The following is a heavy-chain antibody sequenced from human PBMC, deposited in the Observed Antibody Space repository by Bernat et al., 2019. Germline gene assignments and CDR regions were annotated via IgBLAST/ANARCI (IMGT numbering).Heavy chain of an antibody. D-gene: IGHD3-10*01. CDR2: INHSGST. J-gene: IGHJ6*02. Sequence: QVQLQQWGAGLLKPSETLSLTCAVYGGSFSGYYWSWIRQPPGKGLEWIGEINHSGSTYYNPSLKSRVTISVDPSKNQFSLKLRSVTAADTAVYYCARHPITMVRGVLLPYGMDVWGQGTTVTVSS. V-gene: IGHV4-34*01. CDR3: ARHPITMVRGVLLPYGMDV. CDR1: GGSFSGYY.